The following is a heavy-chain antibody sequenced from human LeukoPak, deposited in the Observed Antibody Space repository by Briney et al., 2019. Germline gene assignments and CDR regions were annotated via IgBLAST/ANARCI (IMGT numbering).Heavy chain of an antibody. Sequence: GGSLRLSCAASGFTFSSYAMTWVRQAPGKGLEWVSSITSSGSNVYYADSVKGRFTISRDNSKNTLYLQMNSLRAEDTAVYYCARDAAGYCTNGVCYNWFDPWGQGTLVTVSS. CDR2: ITSSGSNV. J-gene: IGHJ5*02. CDR3: ARDAAGYCTNGVCYNWFDP. D-gene: IGHD2-8*01. V-gene: IGHV3-23*01. CDR1: GFTFSSYA.